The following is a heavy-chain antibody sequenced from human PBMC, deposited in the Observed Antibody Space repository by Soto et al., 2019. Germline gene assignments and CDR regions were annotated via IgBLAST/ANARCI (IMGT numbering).Heavy chain of an antibody. D-gene: IGHD6-6*01. CDR1: GYTFTSYA. Sequence: ASVKVSCKASGYTFTSYAMHWVRQAPGQRLEWMGWINAGNGNTKYSQKFQGRVTITRDTSASTAYMELSSLRSEDTAVYYCATESDTRIAASLYDYYGMDVWGQGTTVTVSS. CDR3: ATESDTRIAASLYDYYGMDV. V-gene: IGHV1-3*01. J-gene: IGHJ6*02. CDR2: INAGNGNT.